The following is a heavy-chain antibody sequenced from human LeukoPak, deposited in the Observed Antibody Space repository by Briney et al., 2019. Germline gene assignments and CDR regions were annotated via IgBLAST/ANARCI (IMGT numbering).Heavy chain of an antibody. J-gene: IGHJ4*02. CDR3: ARELLL. D-gene: IGHD3-22*01. CDR2: ISSSGSTI. CDR1: GGSISSYY. Sequence: PSETLSLTCTVSGGSISSYYMSWIRQAPGKGLEWVSYISSSGSTIYYADSVEGRFTISRDNAKNSLYLQMNSLRAEDTAVYYCARELLLWGQGTLVTVSS. V-gene: IGHV3-11*01.